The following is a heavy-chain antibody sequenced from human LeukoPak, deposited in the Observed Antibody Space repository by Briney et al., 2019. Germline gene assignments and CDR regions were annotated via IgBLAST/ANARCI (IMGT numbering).Heavy chain of an antibody. CDR2: IYYTGST. Sequence: SETLSLTCTVSGGSISSGSYYWSWIRQPPGKGLEWIGYIYYTGSTNYNSSLKSRVTISVDTSKNQFSLNLSSVTAADTAMYYCARAVLATKSEHWFDSWGQGTLVTVSS. V-gene: IGHV4-61*01. CDR3: ARAVLATKSEHWFDS. D-gene: IGHD2-8*01. CDR1: GGSISSGSYY. J-gene: IGHJ5*01.